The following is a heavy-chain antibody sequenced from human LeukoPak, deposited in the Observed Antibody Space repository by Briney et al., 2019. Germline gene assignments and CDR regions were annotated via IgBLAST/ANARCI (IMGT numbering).Heavy chain of an antibody. J-gene: IGHJ6*03. Sequence: SETLSLTCTVSAGSISSSSYSWGWIRQPPGKGLEWIGSIYYSGSTYFNPSLKSRVTISVDTSKNQFSLKLSSVTAADTAVYYCARGQSDDSYYYYMDVWGKGTTVTVSS. CDR1: AGSISSSSYS. CDR2: IYYSGST. CDR3: ARGQSDDSYYYYMDV. D-gene: IGHD3-3*01. V-gene: IGHV4-39*01.